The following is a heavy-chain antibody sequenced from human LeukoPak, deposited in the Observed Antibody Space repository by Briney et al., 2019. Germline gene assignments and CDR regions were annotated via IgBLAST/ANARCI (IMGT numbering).Heavy chain of an antibody. CDR3: AIQSARGPRGFDY. CDR1: GYTFTGYY. CDR2: INPNSGGT. V-gene: IGHV1-2*02. Sequence: VASVTVSCKASGYTFTGYYMHWVRQAPGQGLEWMGWINPNSGGTNYAQKFQGRVTMTRDTAIRTAYMELSRVRADETAGYYWAIQSARGPRGFDYWGQGTLVTVSS. D-gene: IGHD5-24*01. J-gene: IGHJ4*02.